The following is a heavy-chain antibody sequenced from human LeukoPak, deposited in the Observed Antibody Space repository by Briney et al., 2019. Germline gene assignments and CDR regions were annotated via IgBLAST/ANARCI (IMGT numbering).Heavy chain of an antibody. Sequence: GASVTVSFKASGYTFTNYGTSWVRQAPGQGLEWMGWISAYNGNKNYAQKHQGRVTMTTDTSTSTAYMELRSLRSDDTAVYYCASTTRFTPFDIWGQGTMVTVSS. D-gene: IGHD4-17*01. J-gene: IGHJ3*02. CDR3: ASTTRFTPFDI. CDR1: GYTFTNYG. V-gene: IGHV1-18*01. CDR2: ISAYNGNK.